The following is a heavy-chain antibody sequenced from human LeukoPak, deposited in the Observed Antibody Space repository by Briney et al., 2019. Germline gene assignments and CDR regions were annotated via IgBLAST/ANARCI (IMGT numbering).Heavy chain of an antibody. Sequence: PSETLSLTCTVSGGSISSYYWSWIRQPAGKGLEWIGRIYTSGSTNYNPSLKSRVTMSVDTSKNQFSLKLSSVTAADTAVYYCARGERVVEQWPSAITWFDPWGQGTLVTVSS. J-gene: IGHJ5*02. CDR3: ARGERVVEQWPSAITWFDP. V-gene: IGHV4-4*07. CDR2: IYTSGST. D-gene: IGHD6-19*01. CDR1: GGSISSYY.